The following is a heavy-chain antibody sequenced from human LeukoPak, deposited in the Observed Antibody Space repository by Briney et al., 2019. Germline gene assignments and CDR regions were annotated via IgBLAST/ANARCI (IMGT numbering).Heavy chain of an antibody. CDR1: GGSISSYY. V-gene: IGHV4-4*07. J-gene: IGHJ5*02. D-gene: IGHD3-10*01. Sequence: PSETLSLTCTVSGGSISSYYWSWIRQPAGKGLEWIGRIYTSGSTNYNPSLKSRVTMSVDTSKNQFSLKLSSVTAADTAVYYCARDNAELFSLNWFDPWGQGTLVTVSS. CDR3: ARDNAELFSLNWFDP. CDR2: IYTSGST.